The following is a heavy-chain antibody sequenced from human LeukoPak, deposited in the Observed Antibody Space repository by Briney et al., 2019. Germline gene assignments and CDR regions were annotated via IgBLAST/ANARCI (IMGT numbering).Heavy chain of an antibody. CDR1: GFTFSSYD. CDR3: AAPHTAMANWFDP. V-gene: IGHV3-23*01. D-gene: IGHD5-18*01. CDR2: ITLSGGST. J-gene: IGHJ5*02. Sequence: GGSLRLSCAASGFTFSSYDMSWVRQAPGKGLEWVSSITLSGGSTFYADSVKGRFTISRDSAKNSLYLQMNSLRAEDTAVYYCAAPHTAMANWFDPWGQGTLVTVSS.